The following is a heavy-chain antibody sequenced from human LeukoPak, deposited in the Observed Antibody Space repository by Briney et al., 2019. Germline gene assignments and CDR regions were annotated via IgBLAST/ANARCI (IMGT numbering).Heavy chain of an antibody. Sequence: PSGTLSLTCTASGGAISSYYWSWLRQPPGKRLEWICPIYYSGSTNYNPSPMSRGTISLDTNKNQSSYKLSTVPAADPAVYYCASGSSIWSGYQDTLYYFDSWGQGTLVTVSS. CDR2: IYYSGST. D-gene: IGHD3-3*01. CDR1: GGAISSYY. J-gene: IGHJ4*02. CDR3: ASGSSIWSGYQDTLYYFDS. V-gene: IGHV4-59*01.